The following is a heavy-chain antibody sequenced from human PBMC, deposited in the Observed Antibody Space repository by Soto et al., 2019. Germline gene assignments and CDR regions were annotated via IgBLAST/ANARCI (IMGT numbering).Heavy chain of an antibody. V-gene: IGHV4-34*01. CDR1: GGSFSGYY. CDR3: ARGAVSYYDFWSGYYSRAFDI. D-gene: IGHD3-3*01. CDR2: INHSGST. J-gene: IGHJ3*02. Sequence: QVQLQQWGAGLLKPSETLSLTCAVYGGSFSGYYWSWIRQPPGKGLEWIGEINHSGSTNYNPSLMSRVTISVDPSKNQFSLKLSSVTAADTAVYYCARGAVSYYDFWSGYYSRAFDIWGQGTMVTVSS.